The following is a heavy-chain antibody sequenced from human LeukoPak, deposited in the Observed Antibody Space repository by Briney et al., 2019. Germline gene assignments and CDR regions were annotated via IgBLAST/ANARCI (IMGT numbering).Heavy chain of an antibody. V-gene: IGHV1-2*02. CDR3: ARVIGQQQLPNWFDP. CDR1: GYTFTGYY. CDR2: INPNSGGT. J-gene: IGHJ5*02. Sequence: ASVKLSCKASGYTFTGYYMHWVRQAPGQGLEWMGWINPNSGGTNYAQKFQGRVTMTRDTSISTAYMELSRLRSDDTAVYYCARVIGQQQLPNWFDPWGQGTLVTVSS. D-gene: IGHD6-13*01.